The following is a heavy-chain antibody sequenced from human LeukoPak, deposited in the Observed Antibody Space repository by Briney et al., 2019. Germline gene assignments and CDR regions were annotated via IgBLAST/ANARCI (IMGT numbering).Heavy chain of an antibody. D-gene: IGHD6-13*01. Sequence: SETLSLTCTVSGGSISSYYWSWIRRPAGKGLEWIGRIYTSGSTNYNPSLKSRVTMSVDASKNQFSLKLSSVTAADTAVYYCAGIAAAGHAEYFQHWGQGTLVTVSS. J-gene: IGHJ1*01. CDR3: AGIAAAGHAEYFQH. V-gene: IGHV4-4*07. CDR2: IYTSGST. CDR1: GGSISSYY.